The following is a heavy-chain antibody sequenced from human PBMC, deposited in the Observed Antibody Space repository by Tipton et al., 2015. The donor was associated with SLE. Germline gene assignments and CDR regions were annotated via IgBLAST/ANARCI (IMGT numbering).Heavy chain of an antibody. CDR2: INHSGST. V-gene: IGHV4-34*01. CDR1: GGSFSAYY. CDR3: ARDRAQTVYSSGWFDPYYGMDV. D-gene: IGHD6-19*01. Sequence: TLSLTCAVYGGSFSAYYWSWIRQPPGKGLEWIGEINHSGSTNYNPSLKSRVTISVDTSKNQFSLKLSSVTAADTAVYYCARDRAQTVYSSGWFDPYYGMDVWGQGTTVTVSS. J-gene: IGHJ6*02.